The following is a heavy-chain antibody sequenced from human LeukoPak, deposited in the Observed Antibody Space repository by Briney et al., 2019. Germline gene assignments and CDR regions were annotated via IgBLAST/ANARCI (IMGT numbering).Heavy chain of an antibody. Sequence: SETLSLTCTVSGGSISSYYWSWIRQPPGKGPEWIGYIYYSGSTNYNPSLKSRVTISVDTSKNQFSLKLSSVTAADTAVYYCASGYSSSFDPWGQGTLVTVSS. CDR2: IYYSGST. CDR1: GGSISSYY. D-gene: IGHD6-13*01. CDR3: ASGYSSSFDP. V-gene: IGHV4-59*01. J-gene: IGHJ5*02.